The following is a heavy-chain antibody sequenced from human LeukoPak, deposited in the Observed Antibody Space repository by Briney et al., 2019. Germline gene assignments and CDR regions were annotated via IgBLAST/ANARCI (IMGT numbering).Heavy chain of an antibody. CDR1: GFIFSSYG. D-gene: IGHD2-2*01. CDR2: MSYDGSNK. V-gene: IGHV3-30*18. J-gene: IGHJ5*02. Sequence: GGSLRLSCTASGFIFSSYGMHWVRQAPGKGLEWVAVMSYDGSNKFYADSVKGRFTISRDNSKNTLYLQMNSLRVDDTAVYYCAKERGTTTWFDSWGQGTLVTVSS. CDR3: AKERGTTTWFDS.